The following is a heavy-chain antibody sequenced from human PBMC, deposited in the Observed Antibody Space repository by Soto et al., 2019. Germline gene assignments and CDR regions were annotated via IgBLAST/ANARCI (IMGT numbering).Heavy chain of an antibody. D-gene: IGHD3-22*01. J-gene: IGHJ4*02. Sequence: GVSVKVSCKASGGPFSSYAISWVRQAPGQGLEWMGGFIPILGTANHAQNFEGRVMITAVESTSKAYMELSSLRFEAAAVYYCAGNPCYYLSSGYYWYYFEYGGKGILVNGSS. CDR3: AGNPCYYLSSGYYWYYFEY. CDR2: FIPILGTA. V-gene: IGHV1-69*13. CDR1: GGPFSSYA.